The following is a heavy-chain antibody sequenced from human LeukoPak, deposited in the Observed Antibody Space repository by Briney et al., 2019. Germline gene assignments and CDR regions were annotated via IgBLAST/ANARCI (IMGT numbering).Heavy chain of an antibody. J-gene: IGHJ4*02. V-gene: IGHV4-39*07. D-gene: IGHD5-18*01. CDR3: AKVSRGYNYVIDY. Sequence: SETLSLTCTVSGGSISSSSYYWGWIRQPPGKGLEWIGSIYYSGSTYYNPSLKSRVTISVDTSKNQFSLKLSSVTAADTAVYYCAKVSRGYNYVIDYWGQGTLVTVSS. CDR1: GGSISSSSYY. CDR2: IYYSGST.